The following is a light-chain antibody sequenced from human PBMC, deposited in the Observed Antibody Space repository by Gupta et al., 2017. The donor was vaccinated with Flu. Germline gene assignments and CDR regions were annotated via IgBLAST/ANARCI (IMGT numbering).Light chain of an antibody. CDR2: DVT. J-gene: IGLJ2*01. CDR3: QLWDTRSDHPVV. Sequence: SYVMTQPPSVSVAPGKSARITCGGDNIGSNSVHLYQQKPGQAPVLVVYDVTDRPSGIPERFSGSNSGNTATLTISRVEAGDEADYYCQLWDTRSDHPVVFGGWTKLTVL. V-gene: IGLV3-21*03. CDR1: NIGSNS.